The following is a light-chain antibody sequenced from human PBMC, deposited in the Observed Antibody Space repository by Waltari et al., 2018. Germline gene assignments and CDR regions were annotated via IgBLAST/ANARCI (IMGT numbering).Light chain of an antibody. Sequence: SYVLTQAPSVSVAPGKAAPITWGGHSIESKDVHWYQQKPAQAPVLVVYDDRDRPSGIPERFSGSTSGNTATLTISRVEAGDEADYYCQVWDTGTVVFGPGTKLSVL. CDR2: DDR. V-gene: IGLV3-21*03. J-gene: IGLJ1*01. CDR1: SIESKD. CDR3: QVWDTGTVV.